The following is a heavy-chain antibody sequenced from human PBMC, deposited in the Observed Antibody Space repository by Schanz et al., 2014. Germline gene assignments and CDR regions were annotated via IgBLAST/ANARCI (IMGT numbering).Heavy chain of an antibody. CDR3: ARVYRWQHILGHFDS. J-gene: IGHJ4*02. CDR1: GYTFTVYY. CDR2: INPNSGAT. Sequence: QVQLVQSGAEVKKPGASVKVSCKASGYTFTVYYMHWVRQAPGQGLEWLGWINPNSGATSSAQKFQGRVTMTRDTSSSTVYMELSRLRSDDTAVYYCARVYRWQHILGHFDSWGQGSLVTVSS. V-gene: IGHV1-2*02. D-gene: IGHD6-13*01.